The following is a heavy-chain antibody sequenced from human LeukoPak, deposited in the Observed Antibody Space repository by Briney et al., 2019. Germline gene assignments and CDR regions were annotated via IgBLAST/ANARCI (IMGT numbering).Heavy chain of an antibody. CDR1: GGSISSITYC. J-gene: IGHJ5*02. CDR2: IYYSGST. V-gene: IGHV4-39*01. CDR3: ARHFRVVVITAKGFDP. D-gene: IGHD3-22*01. Sequence: SETLSLTCTVSGGSISSITYCWAWIRQPPGKGLEWIGSIYYSGSTYYNPSLKSRVTISVDTSKNQFSLKLNSVTAADTALYYCARHFRVVVITAKGFDPWGQGTLVTVSS.